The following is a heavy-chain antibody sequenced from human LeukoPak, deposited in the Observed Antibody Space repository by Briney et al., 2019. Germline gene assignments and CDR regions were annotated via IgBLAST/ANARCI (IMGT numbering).Heavy chain of an antibody. J-gene: IGHJ5*02. D-gene: IGHD1-1*01. CDR3: ARPVPSRLGWFDP. Sequence: SETLSLTCTVSGGSISTSNYYWGWIRQPPGKGLEWIGSIYYSGSTYYNPSLKSRVSISVHTSKNQFSLKLRSVTAADTAVYYCARPVPSRLGWFDPWGQGTLVTVSS. CDR1: GGSISTSNYY. V-gene: IGHV4-39*01. CDR2: IYYSGST.